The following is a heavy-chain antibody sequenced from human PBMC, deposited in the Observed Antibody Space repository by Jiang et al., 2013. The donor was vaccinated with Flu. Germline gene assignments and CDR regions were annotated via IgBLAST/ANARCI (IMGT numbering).Heavy chain of an antibody. V-gene: IGHV4-59*01. D-gene: IGHD2-15*01. CDR2: IYYSGST. CDR3: ARDRLPYGRSFDP. CDR1: GDSISDDY. J-gene: IGHJ5*02. Sequence: GPGLVKPSETLSLTCTVSGDSISDDYWSWIRQPPGKGLEWIGYIYYSGSTNYNPSLKSRVTISVDTSKNQFSLKLSSVTAADTAVYYCARDRLPYGRSFDPWGQGTLVTVSS.